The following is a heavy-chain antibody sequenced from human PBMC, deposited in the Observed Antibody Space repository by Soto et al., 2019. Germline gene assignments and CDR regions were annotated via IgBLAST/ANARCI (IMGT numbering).Heavy chain of an antibody. D-gene: IGHD3-10*01. V-gene: IGHV3-30*18. J-gene: IGHJ6*02. Sequence: LRVSGAGSGVTFGRSGMNGVFHPRVPVLERVAVISSDGSNKYYADYVKGRFTISRDNSKNTLYLQMNSQRAGDTAVYYCVKYGATGRYYCHGDVDGWGQGTTVIVSS. CDR1: GVTFGRSG. CDR2: ISSDGSNK. CDR3: VKYGATGRYYCHGDVDG.